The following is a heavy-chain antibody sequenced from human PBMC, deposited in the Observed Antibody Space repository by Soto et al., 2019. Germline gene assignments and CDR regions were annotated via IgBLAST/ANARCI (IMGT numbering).Heavy chain of an antibody. CDR3: ASRTWTTDSY. D-gene: IGHD4-17*01. J-gene: IGHJ4*02. CDR2: ISGSGGSI. CDR1: GFTFSSYA. V-gene: IGHV3-23*01. Sequence: TGGSLRLSCAASGFTFSSYAMSWVRQAPGKGLEWVSAISGSGGSIYYADSVKGRFTISRDNAKNSLYLQMNSLRAEDTAVYYCASRTWTTDSYWGQGTLVTVSS.